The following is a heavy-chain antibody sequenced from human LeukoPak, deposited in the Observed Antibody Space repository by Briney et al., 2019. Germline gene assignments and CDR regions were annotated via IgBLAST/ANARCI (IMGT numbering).Heavy chain of an antibody. J-gene: IGHJ4*02. V-gene: IGHV3-48*02. D-gene: IGHD3-10*01. CDR3: VLGSPFDY. CDR2: ISSSSRSI. CDR1: GFTISSYS. Sequence: GGSLRLSCAASGFTISSYSMNWVRQAPGKGLEWVSYISSSSRSIYYADSVKGRFTISRDNANNSLSLQMNSLRDEDTAVYYCVLGSPFDYWGQGTLVTVSS.